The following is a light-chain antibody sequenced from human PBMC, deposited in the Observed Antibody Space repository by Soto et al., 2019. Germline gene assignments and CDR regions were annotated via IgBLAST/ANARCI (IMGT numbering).Light chain of an antibody. V-gene: IGLV2-14*01. J-gene: IGLJ1*01. CDR2: EVS. CDR1: SSDVGRYDY. Sequence: QSALTQPASVSGSPGQSIAISCTGTSSDVGRYDYVSWYQHHPGKAPKLIIHEVSNRPSGVSDRFSGSKSGNTASLTISGLKGDDEADYYCSSHTTYNTGVFGTGTKVPVL. CDR3: SSHTTYNTGV.